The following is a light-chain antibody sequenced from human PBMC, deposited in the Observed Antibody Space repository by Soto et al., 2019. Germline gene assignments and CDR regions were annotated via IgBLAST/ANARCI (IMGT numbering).Light chain of an antibody. CDR3: QQYNNWPAIT. V-gene: IGKV3D-15*01. CDR1: QSVRSN. Sequence: IVLTQSPATLSVSPGERATLSCRASQSVRSNLAWYQQKPGQAPRLLLYGASSRATGIPARFSGSGSGTEFTLTISSLQSEDFAVYYCQQYNNWPAITFGQGTRLEIK. CDR2: GAS. J-gene: IGKJ5*01.